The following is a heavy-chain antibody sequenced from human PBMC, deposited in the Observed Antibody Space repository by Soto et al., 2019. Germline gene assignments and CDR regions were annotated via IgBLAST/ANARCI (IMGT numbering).Heavy chain of an antibody. V-gene: IGHV3-74*01. J-gene: IGHJ6*02. CDR1: GFTFSSYW. Sequence: GGSLRLSCAASGFTFSSYWMHWVRQAPGKGLVWVSRINSDGSSTSYADSVKGRFTISRDNSKNILYLQMDRLTVDDSAVYFCAKQFVDVWGQGTTVTVSS. CDR2: INSDGSST. CDR3: AKQFVDV.